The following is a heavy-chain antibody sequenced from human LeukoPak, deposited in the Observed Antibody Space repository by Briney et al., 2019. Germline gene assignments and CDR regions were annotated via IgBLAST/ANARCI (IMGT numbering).Heavy chain of an antibody. V-gene: IGHV3-11*03. Sequence: GSLRLSCAASGFTFSDYYMSWIRQAPGKGLEWVSYISSSSSYTNYADSVKGRFTISRDNAKNSLYLQMNSLRAEDTAVYYCARLYSSSWRNWFDPWGQGTLVTVSS. CDR3: ARLYSSSWRNWFDP. D-gene: IGHD6-13*01. J-gene: IGHJ5*02. CDR1: GFTFSDYY. CDR2: ISSSSSYT.